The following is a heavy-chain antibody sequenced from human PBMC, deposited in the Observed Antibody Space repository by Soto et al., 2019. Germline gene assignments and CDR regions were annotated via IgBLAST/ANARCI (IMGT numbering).Heavy chain of an antibody. J-gene: IGHJ6*03. CDR1: GFTFSSYA. D-gene: IGHD4-4*01. V-gene: IGHV3-23*01. Sequence: GGSLRLSCAASGFTFSSYAMSWVRQAPGKGLEWVSAISGSGGSTYYADSVKGRFTISRDNSKNTLYLQMNSLRAEDTAVYYCAKGPLQSLYYYMDVWGKGTTVTVSS. CDR2: ISGSGGST. CDR3: AKGPLQSLYYYMDV.